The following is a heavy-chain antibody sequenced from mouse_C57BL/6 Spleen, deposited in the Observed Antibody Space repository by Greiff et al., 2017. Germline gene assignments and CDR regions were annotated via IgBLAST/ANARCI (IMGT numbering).Heavy chain of an antibody. CDR3: ARGDYDGCAMDY. CDR1: GFTFSDYG. J-gene: IGHJ4*01. Sequence: EVHLVESGGGLVKPGGSLKLSCAASGFTFSDYGMHWVRQAPEKGLEWVAYISGGSSTIYYADTVKGRFTISRDNAKTTLFLQMTSLRSEDTAMYYCARGDYDGCAMDYWGQGTSVTVSS. CDR2: ISGGSSTI. D-gene: IGHD2-4*01. V-gene: IGHV5-17*01.